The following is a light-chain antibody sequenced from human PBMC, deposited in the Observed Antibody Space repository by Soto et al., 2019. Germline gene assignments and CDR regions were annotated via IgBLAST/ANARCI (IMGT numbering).Light chain of an antibody. Sequence: IQLTQSPSSLSASVGDRVTITCRASQDISSSLGWYQQKPGKAPKLLIYAASILQSGVPSRFSGSGFGTDFTLTISSLQDEDFASDFCQQLRSYPSTFGGGTNVESK. CDR1: QDISSS. CDR2: AAS. CDR3: QQLRSYPST. V-gene: IGKV1-9*01. J-gene: IGKJ4*01.